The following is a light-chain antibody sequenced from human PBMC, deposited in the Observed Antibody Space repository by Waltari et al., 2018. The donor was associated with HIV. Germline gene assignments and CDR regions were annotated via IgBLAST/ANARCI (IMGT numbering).Light chain of an antibody. CDR2: KAS. CDR1: QSIIVW. Sequence: DIQMTQSPSTLSASVGDRVTITCRASQSIIVWLAWYQQKPGKAPKLLIYKASSLESGVPSRFSCSGSGTEFTLTISSLQPDDFATYYCQQYYSSPGTFGQGTKVEIK. V-gene: IGKV1-5*03. CDR3: QQYYSSPGT. J-gene: IGKJ1*01.